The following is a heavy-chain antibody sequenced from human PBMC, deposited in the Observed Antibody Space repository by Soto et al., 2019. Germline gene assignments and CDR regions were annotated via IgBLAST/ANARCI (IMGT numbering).Heavy chain of an antibody. V-gene: IGHV1-69*13. CDR3: ARGGSGSYSPLFPYYGMDV. D-gene: IGHD3-10*01. J-gene: IGHJ6*02. CDR2: IIPIFGTA. Sequence: GXSVKVSCNASVGTFSSYAISWVRQAPGQGLEWMGGIIPIFGTANYAQKFQGRVTITADESTSTAYMELSSLRSEDTAVYYCARGGSGSYSPLFPYYGMDVWGQGYTVTVSS. CDR1: VGTFSSYA.